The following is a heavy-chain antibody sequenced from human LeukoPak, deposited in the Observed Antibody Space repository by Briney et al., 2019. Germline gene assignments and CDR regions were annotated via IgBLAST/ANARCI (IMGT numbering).Heavy chain of an antibody. D-gene: IGHD2-15*01. J-gene: IGHJ4*01. CDR3: ARPLPPAAGGARGYFDY. Sequence: PSETLSLTCSVSGGSISNADYYWGWIRQAPGKGLEWIGSMFYGGTNHYNPSLKSRATISVDTSKNQFSLKLTSVTAADAAIYYRARPLPPAAGGARGYFDYWGQGAVVTVSS. CDR2: MFYGGTN. V-gene: IGHV4-39*01. CDR1: GGSISNADYY.